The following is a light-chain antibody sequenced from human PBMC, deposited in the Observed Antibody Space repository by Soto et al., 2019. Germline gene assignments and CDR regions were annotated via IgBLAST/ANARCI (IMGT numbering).Light chain of an antibody. CDR1: SSDVGGYNY. J-gene: IGLJ2*01. Sequence: QSALTQPASVSGSPGQSITISCTGTSSDVGGYNYVSWYQQHPGKAPHLIIYDVTNRPSGVSDRFSGSRSGNTASLTISGLQAEDEADYYCSSYTSSGTLVVFGGGTQLTVL. CDR3: SSYTSSGTLVV. CDR2: DVT. V-gene: IGLV2-14*01.